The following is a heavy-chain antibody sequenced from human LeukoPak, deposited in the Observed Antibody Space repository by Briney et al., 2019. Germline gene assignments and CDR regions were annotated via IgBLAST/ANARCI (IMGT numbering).Heavy chain of an antibody. D-gene: IGHD6-19*01. CDR2: IWYDGSNK. J-gene: IGHJ6*02. V-gene: IGHV3-33*01. Sequence: GGSLRLSCAASGFTFSSYGMHWVRQAPGKGLEWVAVIWYDGSNKYYADSVKGRFTISRDNSKNTLYLQMNSLRAEDTAVYYCAREGPGLRPRDYYCGMDVWGQGTTVTVSS. CDR3: AREGPGLRPRDYYCGMDV. CDR1: GFTFSSYG.